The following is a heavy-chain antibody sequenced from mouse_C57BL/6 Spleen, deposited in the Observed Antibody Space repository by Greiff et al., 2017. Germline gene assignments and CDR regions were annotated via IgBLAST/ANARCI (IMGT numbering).Heavy chain of an antibody. CDR2: INPSNGGT. J-gene: IGHJ1*03. CDR3: ARSVITTVVAPHNWYFDV. D-gene: IGHD1-1*01. V-gene: IGHV1-53*01. Sequence: QVQLQQPGTELVKPGASVKLSCKASGYTFTSYWMHWVKQRPGQGLEWIGNINPSNGGTNYNEKFKSKATLTVDKSSSTAYMQLSSLTSEDSAVYYCARSVITTVVAPHNWYFDVWGTGTTVTVSS. CDR1: GYTFTSYW.